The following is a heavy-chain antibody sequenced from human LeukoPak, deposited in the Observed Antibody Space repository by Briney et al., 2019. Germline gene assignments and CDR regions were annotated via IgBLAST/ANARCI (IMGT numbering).Heavy chain of an antibody. Sequence: SVKVSCQASGGTFSSYAISWVRQAPGQGVEWMGGIIPIFGTANFAQKFQGRVTITADESTSTAYMELSSLRSEDTAVYYCARSPPAYCSSTSCYIYYYYMDVWGKGTTVTVSS. V-gene: IGHV1-69*01. CDR1: GGTFSSYA. J-gene: IGHJ6*03. CDR3: ARSPPAYCSSTSCYIYYYYMDV. D-gene: IGHD2-2*02. CDR2: IIPIFGTA.